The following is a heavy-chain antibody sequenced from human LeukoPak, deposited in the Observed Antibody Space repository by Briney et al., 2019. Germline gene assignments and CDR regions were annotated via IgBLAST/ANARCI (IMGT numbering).Heavy chain of an antibody. V-gene: IGHV3-21*01. D-gene: IGHD1-14*01. Sequence: GGSLRLSCAASGFTFSSYSMNWVRQAPGKGLEWVSSISTSSSYIYYADSVKGRFTISRDNAKNSLYLQMNSLRAEDTAVYYCAKEGPGDAFDMWGQGTLVTVSS. CDR1: GFTFSSYS. CDR3: AKEGPGDAFDM. CDR2: ISTSSSYI. J-gene: IGHJ3*02.